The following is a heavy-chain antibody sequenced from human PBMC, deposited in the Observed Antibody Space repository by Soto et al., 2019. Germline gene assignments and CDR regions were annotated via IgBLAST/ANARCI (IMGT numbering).Heavy chain of an antibody. J-gene: IGHJ4*02. CDR3: ARYRYSSGWKTFDY. Sequence: SETLSLTCTVSGGSISNYYWSWIRQPPGKGLEWIGYIYYSGSTNYNPSLKSRVTISVDTSKNQFSLKLSSVTAADTAVYYCARYRYSSGWKTFDYWGQGTLVTVSS. CDR2: IYYSGST. V-gene: IGHV4-59*01. CDR1: GGSISNYY. D-gene: IGHD6-19*01.